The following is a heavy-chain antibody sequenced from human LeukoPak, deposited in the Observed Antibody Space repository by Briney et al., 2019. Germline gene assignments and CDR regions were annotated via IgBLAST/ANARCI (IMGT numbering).Heavy chain of an antibody. CDR2: IYYSGST. Sequence: SETLSLTCTVSGGSISSYYWSWIRQPPGKGLEWIGYIYYSGSTNYNPSLKSRVTISVDTSKNQFSLKLSSVTAADTAVYYCARLAAPYYYYMDVWGKGTTVTVSS. CDR3: ARLAAPYYYYMDV. V-gene: IGHV4-59*12. D-gene: IGHD2-15*01. J-gene: IGHJ6*03. CDR1: GGSISSYY.